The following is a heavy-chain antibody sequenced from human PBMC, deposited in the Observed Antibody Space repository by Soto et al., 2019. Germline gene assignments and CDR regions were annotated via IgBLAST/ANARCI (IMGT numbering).Heavy chain of an antibody. J-gene: IGHJ2*01. CDR3: ARCYCSVGSCFTCWHFDL. V-gene: IGHV1-18*01. CDR2: ISIEKGDT. Sequence: QVQVVQSGAEVKKPGASVKVACKASGYSFDTFGMSWVRQAPGQGLEWMGWISIEKGDTNSAQKFQARVTMTTDTSTRTAYMELRSLTSDDTAVYYCARCYCSVGSCFTCWHFDLWGRGTLVTVSS. D-gene: IGHD2-15*01. CDR1: GYSFDTFG.